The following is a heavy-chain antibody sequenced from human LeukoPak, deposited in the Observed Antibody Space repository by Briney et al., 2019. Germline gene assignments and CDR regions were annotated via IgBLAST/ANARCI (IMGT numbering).Heavy chain of an antibody. CDR2: IIPLFGTV. V-gene: IGHV1-69*05. CDR3: AREESGSPGDY. D-gene: IGHD1-26*01. CDR1: GGSFTTYG. J-gene: IGHJ4*02. Sequence: SVKVSCKASGGSFTTYGINWVRQAPGQGLEWVGGIIPLFGTVNYAPKFQGKLQARVTITTDESTSTAYMELRSLRSDDTAVYYCAREESGSPGDYWGQGTLVTVSS.